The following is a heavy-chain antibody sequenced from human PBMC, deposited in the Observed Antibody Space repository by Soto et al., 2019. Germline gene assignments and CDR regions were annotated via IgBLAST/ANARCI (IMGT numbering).Heavy chain of an antibody. Sequence: QVQLVQSGAEVKKPGSSVKVSCKASGGTFSSYTISCVRQAPGQGLEWMGRIIPSLGIANYAQKFQGRVTITADQSTSTAYMELSSLRSADTAVYYCARGIVLMVYAMDYWGQGTLVTVSS. CDR2: IIPSLGIA. D-gene: IGHD2-8*01. V-gene: IGHV1-69*02. CDR1: GGTFSSYT. CDR3: ARGIVLMVYAMDY. J-gene: IGHJ4*02.